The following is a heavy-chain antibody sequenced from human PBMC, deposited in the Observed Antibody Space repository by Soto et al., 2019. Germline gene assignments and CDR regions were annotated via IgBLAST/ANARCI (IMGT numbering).Heavy chain of an antibody. Sequence: GASVKVSCKASGYTFTSYYMHWVRQAPGQGLEWMGIINPSGGSTSYAQKFQGRVTMTRDTSTSTVYMELSSLRSEDTAVHYCARDPADYYDSSGYYRPYYYYGMDVWGQGTTVTVSS. CDR3: ARDPADYYDSSGYYRPYYYYGMDV. V-gene: IGHV1-46*01. CDR1: GYTFTSYY. CDR2: INPSGGST. J-gene: IGHJ6*02. D-gene: IGHD3-22*01.